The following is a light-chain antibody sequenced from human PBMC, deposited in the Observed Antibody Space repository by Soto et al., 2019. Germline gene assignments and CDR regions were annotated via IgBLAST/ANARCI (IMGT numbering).Light chain of an antibody. CDR2: RNS. Sequence: QSVLTQPPSVSGAPGQRVTISCTGSSSNIGAGYDVHWYQQLPGTAPKLLIYRNSNRPSGVPDRFSGSKSGTSASLAITGLQAEDEADYYCQSYDSSLSVSVFGGGTKLTVL. J-gene: IGLJ3*02. CDR1: SSNIGAGYD. CDR3: QSYDSSLSVSV. V-gene: IGLV1-40*01.